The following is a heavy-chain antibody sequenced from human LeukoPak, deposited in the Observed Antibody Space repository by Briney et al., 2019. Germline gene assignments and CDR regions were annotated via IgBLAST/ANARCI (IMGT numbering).Heavy chain of an antibody. CDR2: VSDHGKIE. D-gene: IGHD2-15*01. Sequence: PGRSLRLSCAASGFIFSSYGMHWVRQAPGKGLEWLAVVSDHGKIEYYADSVRGRFTISRDNSKNTLYLQVNSLRAEDTAVYYCAKVALVVAANNWFDPWGQGTLVTVSS. CDR3: AKVALVVAANNWFDP. V-gene: IGHV3-30*18. J-gene: IGHJ5*02. CDR1: GFIFSSYG.